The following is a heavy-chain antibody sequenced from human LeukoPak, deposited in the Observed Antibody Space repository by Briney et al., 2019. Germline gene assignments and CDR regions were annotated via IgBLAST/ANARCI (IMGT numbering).Heavy chain of an antibody. V-gene: IGHV3-23*01. J-gene: IGHJ4*02. Sequence: PAGGSLRLSCAASGFTFSSYAMSWVRQAPGKGLEWVSAISGSGSSTYYADSVKGRFTISRDNSKNSLYLQMNSLRAEDTAVYYCATYLVGDSYDYWGQGTLVTVSS. CDR2: ISGSGSST. D-gene: IGHD2-15*01. CDR1: GFTFSSYA. CDR3: ATYLVGDSYDY.